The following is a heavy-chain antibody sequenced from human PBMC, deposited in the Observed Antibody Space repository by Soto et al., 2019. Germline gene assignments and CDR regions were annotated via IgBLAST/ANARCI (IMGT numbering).Heavy chain of an antibody. V-gene: IGHV3-74*01. D-gene: IGHD3-22*01. CDR1: GFNFGSGW. CDR3: SRDSLNYYDSD. J-gene: IGHJ4*02. CDR2: IDSDGSRP. Sequence: EVQLVESGGGLVQPGGSLRLSCAASGFNFGSGWMHWVRQAPGKGLVWVSRIDSDGSRPTYADSVKGRFTISRDNAKNTLYLQMSSLTAEDTALYYCSRDSLNYYDSDWGQGTLVTVS.